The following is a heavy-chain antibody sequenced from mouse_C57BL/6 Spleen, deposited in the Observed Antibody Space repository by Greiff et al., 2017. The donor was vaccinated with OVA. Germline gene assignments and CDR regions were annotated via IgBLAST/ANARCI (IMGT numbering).Heavy chain of an antibody. CDR2: ISSGSSTI. Sequence: EVQLVESGGGLVKPGGSLKLSCAASGFTFSDYGMHWVRQAPEKGLEWVAYISSGSSTIYYADTVKGRSTISRDNAKNTLFLQMTSLRSEDTAMYYCARDYSNYVGYFDYWGQGTTLTVSS. CDR3: ARDYSNYVGYFDY. J-gene: IGHJ2*01. D-gene: IGHD2-5*01. V-gene: IGHV5-17*01. CDR1: GFTFSDYG.